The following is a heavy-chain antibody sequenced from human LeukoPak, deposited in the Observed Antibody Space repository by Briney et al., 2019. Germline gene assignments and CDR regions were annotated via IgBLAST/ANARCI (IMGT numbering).Heavy chain of an antibody. D-gene: IGHD5-18*01. J-gene: IGHJ4*02. CDR3: AKERAQYTYGPYYFDY. Sequence: PGGSLRLSCAASGFTLSNYGMHWVRQAPGKGLEWVAFIRYDGSNKYYVDSMKGRFTISRDNSKSTPYPQMNSLSAEDTAVYYCAKERAQYTYGPYYFDYWGQGTLVTVSS. CDR1: GFTLSNYG. CDR2: IRYDGSNK. V-gene: IGHV3-30*02.